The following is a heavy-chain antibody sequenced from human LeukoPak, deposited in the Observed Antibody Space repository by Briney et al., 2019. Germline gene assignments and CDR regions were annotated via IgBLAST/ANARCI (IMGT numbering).Heavy chain of an antibody. V-gene: IGHV1-2*02. D-gene: IGHD2-2*01. Sequence: ASVKVSCKASGYTFTGYYMHWVRQAPGQGLEWMGWINPNSGGTNYAQKFQGRVTMTRDTSISTAYMELSRLRSDDTAVYYCARDIVVVPAYYMDVWGKGTTVTVSS. CDR1: GYTFTGYY. CDR2: INPNSGGT. CDR3: ARDIVVVPAYYMDV. J-gene: IGHJ6*03.